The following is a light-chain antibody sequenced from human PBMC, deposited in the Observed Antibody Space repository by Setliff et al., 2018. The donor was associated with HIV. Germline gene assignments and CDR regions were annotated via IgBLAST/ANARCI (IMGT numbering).Light chain of an antibody. CDR1: SSDVGRYNR. CDR2: EVR. V-gene: IGLV2-18*02. CDR3: SSYAISNTLP. Sequence: QSALTQPPSVSGSPGQSVTISCTGTSSDVGRYNRVSWYQQPPGRAPKLIIYEVRNRPSGVSNRFSGSKSGNTASLTISGLQAEDEADYYCSSYAISNTLPFGTGTKVTVL. J-gene: IGLJ1*01.